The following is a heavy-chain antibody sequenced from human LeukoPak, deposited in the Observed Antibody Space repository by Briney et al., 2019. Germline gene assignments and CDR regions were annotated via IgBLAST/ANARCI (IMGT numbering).Heavy chain of an antibody. CDR1: GYTFTSYA. V-gene: IGHV7-4-1*02. CDR3: ARAGDFWSGEGMDV. D-gene: IGHD3-3*01. J-gene: IGHJ6*02. Sequence: ASVKVSCKASGYTFTSYAMNWARQAPGQGLEWMGWINTNTGNPTYAQGFTGRFVFSLDTAVSTAYLQISSLKAEDTAVYYCARAGDFWSGEGMDVWGQGTTVTVSS. CDR2: INTNTGNP.